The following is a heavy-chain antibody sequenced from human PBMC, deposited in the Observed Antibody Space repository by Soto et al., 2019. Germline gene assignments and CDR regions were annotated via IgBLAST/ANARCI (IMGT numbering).Heavy chain of an antibody. Sequence: PGGSLRLSCAASGFTFSNAWMNWVRQAPGKGLEWVGRIKSKTDGGTTDYAAPVKGRFTISRDDSKNTLYLQMNSLKTEDTAVYYCTTDSGYDVWLLADDYYYYGMDVWGQGTTVTVS. CDR3: TTDSGYDVWLLADDYYYYGMDV. CDR2: IKSKTDGGTT. D-gene: IGHD5-12*01. CDR1: GFTFSNAW. V-gene: IGHV3-15*07. J-gene: IGHJ6*02.